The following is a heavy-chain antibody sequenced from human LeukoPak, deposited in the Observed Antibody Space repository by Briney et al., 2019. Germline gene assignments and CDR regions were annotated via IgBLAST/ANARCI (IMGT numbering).Heavy chain of an antibody. CDR3: ANSPSWGSLDY. V-gene: IGHV4-59*01. Sequence: PSETLSLTCTVSGGSTSSYYWSWIRQPPGKGLEWIGYIYYSGSTNYNPSLKSRVTISVDTSKNQFSLKLSSVTAADTAVYYCANSPSWGSLDYWGQGTLVTVSS. D-gene: IGHD7-27*01. CDR1: GGSTSSYY. CDR2: IYYSGST. J-gene: IGHJ4*02.